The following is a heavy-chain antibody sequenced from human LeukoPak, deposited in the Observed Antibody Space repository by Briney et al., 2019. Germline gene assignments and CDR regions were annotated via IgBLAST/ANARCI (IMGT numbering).Heavy chain of an antibody. V-gene: IGHV3-30*04. J-gene: IGHJ4*02. CDR1: GFNFGTYA. D-gene: IGHD1-26*01. CDR2: ILSDGSLE. CDR3: ARGAILGGYNLIDD. Sequence: GRSLRLSCAASGFNFGTYAMHWVRQAPGKGLEWVAVILSDGSLENSANSVRGRFIISRDNSKKPLFLQMNRLRIEDTAVYYCARGAILGGYNLIDDWGQGTLVTVSS.